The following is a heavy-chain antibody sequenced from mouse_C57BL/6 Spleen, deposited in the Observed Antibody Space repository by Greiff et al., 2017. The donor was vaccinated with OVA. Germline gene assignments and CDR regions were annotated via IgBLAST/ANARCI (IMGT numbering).Heavy chain of an antibody. J-gene: IGHJ2*01. V-gene: IGHV1-39*01. CDR1: GYSFTDYN. D-gene: IGHD1-1*01. Sequence: EVQLVESGPELVKPGASVKISCKASGYSFTDYNMNWVKQSHGKSLEWIGVINPNYGTTSYNQKFKGKATLTVDQSSSTAYMQLNSLTSEDSAVYYCARQGYYGRGDYFDYWGQGTTLTVSS. CDR3: ARQGYYGRGDYFDY. CDR2: INPNYGTT.